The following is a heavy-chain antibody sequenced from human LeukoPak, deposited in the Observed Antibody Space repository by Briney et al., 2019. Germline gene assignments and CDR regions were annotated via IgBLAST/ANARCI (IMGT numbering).Heavy chain of an antibody. D-gene: IGHD3-22*01. Sequence: GASVKVSCKASGGTFSSYAISWVRQAPGQGLEWMGRIIPILGIANYAQKFQGRVTITADKSTSTAYMELRSLRSDDTAVYYCARPAEDYYDSSGRGAFDIWGQGTMVTVSS. CDR2: IIPILGIA. CDR1: GGTFSSYA. J-gene: IGHJ3*02. V-gene: IGHV1-69*04. CDR3: ARPAEDYYDSSGRGAFDI.